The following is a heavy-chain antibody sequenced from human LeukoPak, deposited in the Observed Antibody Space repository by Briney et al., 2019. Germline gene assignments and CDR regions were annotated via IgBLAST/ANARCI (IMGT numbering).Heavy chain of an antibody. CDR3: AKSLTGYFRGFDC. D-gene: IGHD3-9*01. CDR2: ISGSGEGT. Sequence: PGGSLRLSCAASGFTFSTYAMSWVRQAPGKGLEWVSAISGSGEGTFYANSLKGRFTISRDNSRDTLYLQMNSLRAEDTAVYYCAKSLTGYFRGFDCWGQGTLVTVSS. V-gene: IGHV3-23*01. J-gene: IGHJ4*02. CDR1: GFTFSTYA.